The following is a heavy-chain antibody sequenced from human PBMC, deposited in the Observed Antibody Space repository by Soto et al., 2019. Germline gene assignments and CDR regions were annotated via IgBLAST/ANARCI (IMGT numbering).Heavy chain of an antibody. Sequence: EVLLLESGGGLVKPGGSLRLSCAASGFTFSTYSMNWVRQAPGKGLEWVSSINTASCVFYADSVKGRFTISRDDAKNSLYLQINSLRDEDTAVYYCAPEGGYGNGGGCRYFDIWGQGTLVTVSS. CDR3: APEGGYGNGGGCRYFDI. CDR2: INTASCV. CDR1: GFTFSTYS. V-gene: IGHV3-21*01. D-gene: IGHD2-15*01. J-gene: IGHJ4*02.